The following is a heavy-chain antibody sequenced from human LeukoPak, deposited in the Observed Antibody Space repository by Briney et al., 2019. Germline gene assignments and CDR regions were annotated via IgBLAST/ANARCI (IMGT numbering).Heavy chain of an antibody. CDR1: GGSFSGYY. Sequence: PSETLSLTCAVYGGSFSGYYWSWIRQPPGKGLEWIGEINHSGSTNYNPSLKSRVTISVDTSKNQFSLKLSSVTAADTAVYYCARATECSSTSCYAYYGMDVWGQGTTVTVSS. CDR2: INHSGST. J-gene: IGHJ6*02. V-gene: IGHV4-34*01. D-gene: IGHD2-2*01. CDR3: ARATECSSTSCYAYYGMDV.